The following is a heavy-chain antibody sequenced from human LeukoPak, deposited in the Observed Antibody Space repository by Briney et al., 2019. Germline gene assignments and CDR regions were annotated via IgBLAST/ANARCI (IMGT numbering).Heavy chain of an antibody. J-gene: IGHJ4*02. CDR3: ARSGRGTYYYFDW. Sequence: GASVKVSCRASGYSFTRYRMSWLRQAPGQGPEWMGWISGSNGNTNYAQKFQGRVTMTTDISTSTAYMEAWSLRSDDTAVYYCARSGRGTYYYFDWWGQGTLVTVPS. CDR1: GYSFTRYR. V-gene: IGHV1-18*01. D-gene: IGHD3-10*01. CDR2: ISGSNGNT.